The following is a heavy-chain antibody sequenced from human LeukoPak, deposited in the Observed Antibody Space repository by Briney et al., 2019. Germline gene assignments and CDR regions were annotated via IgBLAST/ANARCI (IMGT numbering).Heavy chain of an antibody. V-gene: IGHV1-69*04. J-gene: IGHJ3*02. CDR3: ARDLKTFWSGYYFGHNAFDI. D-gene: IGHD3-3*01. CDR1: GGTFSSYA. CDR2: IIPILGIA. Sequence: SVKVSCKASGGTFSSYAISWVRQAPGQGLEWMGRIIPILGIANYAQKFQGRVTITADKSTSTAYMELSSLRSEDTAVYYCARDLKTFWSGYYFGHNAFDIWGQGTKVTVSS.